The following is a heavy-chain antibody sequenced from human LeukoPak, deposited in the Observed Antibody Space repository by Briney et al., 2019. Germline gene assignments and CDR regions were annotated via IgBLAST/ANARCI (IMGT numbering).Heavy chain of an antibody. CDR1: GGTFSSYA. CDR3: ARVKDCSGGSCYPPYNWFDP. Sequence: SVKVSGKASGGTFSSYAISWVRQAPGQGLEWMGGIIPIFGTANYAQKFQGRVAIITDESTSTAYTELSSPRSEDTAVYYCARVKDCSGGSCYPPYNWFDPWGQGTLVTVSS. V-gene: IGHV1-69*05. CDR2: IIPIFGTA. D-gene: IGHD2-15*01. J-gene: IGHJ5*02.